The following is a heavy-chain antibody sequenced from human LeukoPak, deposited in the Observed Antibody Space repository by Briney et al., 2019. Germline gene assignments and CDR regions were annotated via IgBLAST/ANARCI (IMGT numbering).Heavy chain of an antibody. D-gene: IGHD3-22*01. J-gene: IGHJ4*02. Sequence: SETLSLTCAVSGYSISSGYYWGWIRQPPGKGLEWIGSIYHSGSTYYNPSLKSRVTISVDTSKNQFPLKLSSVTAADTAVYYCARLRTMIGVGYWGQGTLVTVSS. CDR1: GYSISSGYY. CDR3: ARLRTMIGVGY. V-gene: IGHV4-38-2*01. CDR2: IYHSGST.